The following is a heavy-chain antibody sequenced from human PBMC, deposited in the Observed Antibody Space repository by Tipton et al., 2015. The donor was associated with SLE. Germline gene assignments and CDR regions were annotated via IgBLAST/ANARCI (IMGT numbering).Heavy chain of an antibody. V-gene: IGHV4-4*02. CDR3: ARDKYYDSSGGFDY. CDR1: GGSISSSNW. J-gene: IGHJ4*02. CDR2: IYYSGST. Sequence: SLRLSCAVSGGSISSSNWWSWVRQPPGKGLEWIGYIYYSGSTNYNPSLKSRVTISVDTSKNQFSLKLSSVTAADTAVYYCARDKYYDSSGGFDYWGQGTLVTVSS. D-gene: IGHD3-22*01.